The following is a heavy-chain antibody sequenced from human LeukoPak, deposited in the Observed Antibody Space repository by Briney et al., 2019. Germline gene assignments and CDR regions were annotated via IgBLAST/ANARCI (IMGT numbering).Heavy chain of an antibody. CDR2: ISAYNGNT. J-gene: IGHJ6*02. D-gene: IGHD3-9*01. CDR1: GYTFTSYG. Sequence: ASVKVSCKASGYTFTSYGISWVRQAPGQGLEWMGWISAYNGNTNYAQKLQGRATMTTDTSTSTAYMELRSLRSDDTAVYYCASSNSLDWYYYYGMDVWGQGTTVTVSS. CDR3: ASSNSLDWYYYYGMDV. V-gene: IGHV1-18*01.